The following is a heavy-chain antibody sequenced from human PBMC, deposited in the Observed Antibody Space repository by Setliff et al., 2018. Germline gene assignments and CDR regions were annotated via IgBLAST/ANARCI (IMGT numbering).Heavy chain of an antibody. D-gene: IGHD4-17*01. V-gene: IGHV4-31*03. CDR3: ARDPLTTNRRRAFDI. CDR2: IYYSGST. J-gene: IGHJ3*02. CDR1: GGSISSGGYY. Sequence: SETLSLTCTVSGGSISSGGYYWSWIRQHPGKGLEWIGYIYYSGSTSYNPSLKSRVTISVDTSKNQFSLKLSSVTAADTAVYYCARDPLTTNRRRAFDIWGQGTMVT.